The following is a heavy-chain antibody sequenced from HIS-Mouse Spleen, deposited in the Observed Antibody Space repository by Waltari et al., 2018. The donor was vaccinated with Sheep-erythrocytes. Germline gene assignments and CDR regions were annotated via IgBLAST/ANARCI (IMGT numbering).Heavy chain of an antibody. Sequence: QVQLVQSGAEVKKPGASVKVSCKASGYTFTGYYMHWVRQAPGQGLEWMGWINPNSGGKTYAQMLQGRVTMPRDTSISTGYMELGRLGSDDTAVYYCARGYCSSTSCYGYFQHWGQGTLVTVSS. J-gene: IGHJ1*01. CDR1: GYTFTGYY. D-gene: IGHD2-2*01. CDR2: INPNSGGK. V-gene: IGHV1-2*02. CDR3: ARGYCSSTSCYGYFQH.